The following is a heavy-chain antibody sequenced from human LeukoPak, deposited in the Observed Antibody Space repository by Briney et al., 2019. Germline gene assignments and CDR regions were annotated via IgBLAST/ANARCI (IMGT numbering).Heavy chain of an antibody. CDR1: GFTVSSNY. CDR2: IYSGGST. J-gene: IGHJ3*01. D-gene: IGHD6-13*01. Sequence: GRSLRLSCAASGFTVSSNYMSWVRQAPGKGLEWVSVIYSGGSTYYADSVKGRFTISRDNAKNSFYLQMNNLRVGDTAVYYCSRGGAPAGYAYDVWGHGTVVTVSS. CDR3: SRGGAPAGYAYDV. V-gene: IGHV3-53*01.